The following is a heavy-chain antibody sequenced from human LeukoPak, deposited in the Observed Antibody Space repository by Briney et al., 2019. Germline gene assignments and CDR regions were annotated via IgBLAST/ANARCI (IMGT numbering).Heavy chain of an antibody. Sequence: SETLSLTCAVYGGSFSGYYWSRIRQPPGKGLEWIGEINHSGSTNYNPSLKSRVTISVDTSKNQFSLKLSSVTAADTAVYYCARYRGLELRPFDIWGQGTMVTVSS. D-gene: IGHD1-7*01. V-gene: IGHV4-34*01. J-gene: IGHJ3*02. CDR2: INHSGST. CDR1: GGSFSGYY. CDR3: ARYRGLELRPFDI.